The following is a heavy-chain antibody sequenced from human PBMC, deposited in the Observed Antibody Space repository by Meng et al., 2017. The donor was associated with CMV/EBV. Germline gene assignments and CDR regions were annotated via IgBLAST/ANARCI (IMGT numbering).Heavy chain of an antibody. Sequence: GSLSLTCTVSGGSISSGSYYWGWIRQPPGKGLEWFGSIYYSGSTYYNPSLKSRVTISVDTSKIQFSLKLSSVTAADTAVYYCARDPSRSGENWFDPWGQGTLVTVSS. CDR1: GGSISSGSYY. J-gene: IGHJ5*02. CDR2: IYYSGST. D-gene: IGHD3-16*02. CDR3: ARDPSRSGENWFDP. V-gene: IGHV4-39*07.